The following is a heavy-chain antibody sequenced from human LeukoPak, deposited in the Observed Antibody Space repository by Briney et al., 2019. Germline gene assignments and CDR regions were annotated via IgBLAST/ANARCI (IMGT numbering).Heavy chain of an antibody. CDR3: AREGLDYDILTASTYYYMDV. J-gene: IGHJ6*03. V-gene: IGHV1-8*01. CDR1: GYTFTSYD. CDR2: MNPNSGNT. Sequence: ASVKVSCKASGYTFTSYDINWVRQATGQGLEWMGWMNPNSGNTGYAQKFQGRVTMTRNTSISTAYVELSSLRSEDTAVYYCAREGLDYDILTASTYYYMDVWGKGTTVTVSS. D-gene: IGHD3-9*01.